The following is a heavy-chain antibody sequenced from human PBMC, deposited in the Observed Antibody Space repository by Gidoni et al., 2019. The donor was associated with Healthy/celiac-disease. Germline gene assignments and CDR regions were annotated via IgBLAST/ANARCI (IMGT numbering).Heavy chain of an antibody. J-gene: IGHJ4*02. CDR1: GYTFTSYY. CDR3: ARDGRGPKAIGPSIDY. V-gene: IGHV1-46*01. D-gene: IGHD3-10*01. CDR2: INPSGGST. Sequence: QVQLVQSGAEVKKPGASVKVSCTASGYTFTSYYMHWVRQAPGQGLEWMGIINPSGGSTSYEQKYQGRVTMTRDTSTSTVYMELSSLRSEDTAVYYCARDGRGPKAIGPSIDYWGQGTLVTVSS.